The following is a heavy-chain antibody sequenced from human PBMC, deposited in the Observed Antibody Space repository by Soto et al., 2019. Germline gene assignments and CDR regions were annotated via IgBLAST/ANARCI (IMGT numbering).Heavy chain of an antibody. V-gene: IGHV4-4*02. CDR2: IYHSGST. CDR3: ARDSGTVVTKLNAFDI. Sequence: QVQLQESGPGLVKPSGTLSLTCAVSGGAISSSNWWSWVRQPPGKGLEWIGEIYHSGSTNYNPSLKSQVTISVDKSKNQFSRKLSAVTAADTAVYYCARDSGTVVTKLNAFDIWGQGTMVTVSS. J-gene: IGHJ3*02. D-gene: IGHD2-15*01. CDR1: GGAISSSNW.